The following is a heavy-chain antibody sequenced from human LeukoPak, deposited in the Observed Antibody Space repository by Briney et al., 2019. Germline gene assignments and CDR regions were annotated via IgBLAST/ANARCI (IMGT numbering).Heavy chain of an antibody. Sequence: GGSLRLSCAASGFTFSGSALHWVRQASGKGLEWVGRIRSTANGYATAYAASVKGRFTISRDDSKNTAYLQMDSLKTEDTAVYYCARARGYSYGYDYCYYYMDVWGNGTTVTVSS. CDR2: IRSTANGYAT. D-gene: IGHD5-18*01. CDR1: GFTFSGSA. CDR3: ARARGYSYGYDYCYYYMDV. V-gene: IGHV3-73*01. J-gene: IGHJ6*03.